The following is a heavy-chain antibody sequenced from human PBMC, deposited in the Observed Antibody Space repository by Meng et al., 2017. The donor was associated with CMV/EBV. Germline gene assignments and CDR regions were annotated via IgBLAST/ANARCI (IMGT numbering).Heavy chain of an antibody. V-gene: IGHV1-2*02. CDR2: INTNIGGT. J-gene: IGHJ4*02. CDR1: VSAFTGYY. D-gene: IGHD1-1*01. Sequence: SVSAFTGYYSQWARQAPGRGREWMVWINTNIGGTTYAQKFQGTVTLTRDTSISTAYMELSRLRTADPAVYYCERNAPPRGYSETNVDYWGQGTLVTVSS. CDR3: ERNAPPRGYSETNVDY.